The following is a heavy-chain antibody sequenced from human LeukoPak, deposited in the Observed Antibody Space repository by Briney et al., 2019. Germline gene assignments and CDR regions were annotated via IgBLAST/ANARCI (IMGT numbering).Heavy chain of an antibody. V-gene: IGHV4-59*08. CDR3: VRQTHYYGSGTYYFYYYIDV. J-gene: IGHJ6*03. Sequence: PSETLSLTCSVSGGSISSYYWSWIRLPPGKGLEWTGYISHSGTTNYNPSLKGRVTISVDTSKNQFSLKLSSVTAPDTAVYYCVRQTHYYGSGTYYFYYYIDVWGRGTTVTVSS. CDR2: ISHSGTT. CDR1: GGSISSYY. D-gene: IGHD3-10*01.